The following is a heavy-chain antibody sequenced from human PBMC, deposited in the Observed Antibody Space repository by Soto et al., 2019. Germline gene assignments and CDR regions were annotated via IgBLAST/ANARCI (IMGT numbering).Heavy chain of an antibody. D-gene: IGHD5-12*01. Sequence: ASVKVSCKASGYTFTSYYMHWVRQAPGQGLEWMGIINPSGGSTNYAQKLQGRVTMTTDTSTSTAYMELRSLRSDDTAVYYCARSGWLRLDYFDYWGQGTLVTVSS. CDR3: ARSGWLRLDYFDY. J-gene: IGHJ4*02. V-gene: IGHV1-46*01. CDR1: GYTFTSYY. CDR2: INPSGGST.